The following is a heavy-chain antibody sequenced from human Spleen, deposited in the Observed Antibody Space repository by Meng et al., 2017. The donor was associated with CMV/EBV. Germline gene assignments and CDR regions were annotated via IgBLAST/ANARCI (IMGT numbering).Heavy chain of an antibody. Sequence: SQTLSLTCAVYGGSFSGYYWSWIRQPPGKGLEWIGEINHSGSTNYNPSLKSRVTISVDTSKNQFSLKLSSVTAADTAVYYCARDLSGGPGDYWGQGTLVTVSS. V-gene: IGHV4-34*01. CDR2: INHSGST. CDR1: GGSFSGYY. J-gene: IGHJ4*02. CDR3: ARDLSGGPGDY. D-gene: IGHD3-10*01.